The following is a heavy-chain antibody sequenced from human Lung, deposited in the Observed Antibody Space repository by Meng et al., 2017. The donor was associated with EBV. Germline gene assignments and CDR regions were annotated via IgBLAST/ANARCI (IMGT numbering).Heavy chain of an antibody. D-gene: IGHD6-13*01. V-gene: IGHV4-34*01. CDR3: ARGGWSSSWGN. CDR2: INHGGST. Sequence: RWGARLLTPSETLALPCAVLGGSFSTYYGSWLRQAQGKGLAGMWEINHGGSTNYNPSLKSRVTISVVTSKNQFSLKLSSVTAADTAVYYCARGGWSSSWGNWGQGTLVTVSS. J-gene: IGHJ4*02. CDR1: GGSFSTYY.